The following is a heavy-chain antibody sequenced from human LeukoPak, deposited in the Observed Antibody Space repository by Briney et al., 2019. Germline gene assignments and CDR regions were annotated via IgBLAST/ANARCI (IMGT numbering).Heavy chain of an antibody. CDR2: VNIHGSGT. D-gene: IGHD6-13*01. CDR3: LAGYYYSQMDV. J-gene: IGHJ6*03. CDR1: GFTFSDYW. V-gene: IGHV3-74*01. Sequence: GGSLRLSCAASGFTFSDYWMHWVRQPPGKGLVWVARVNIHGSGTDYADSVKGRFTISRDDTENTLYLQMTSLRAEDTAVYYALAGYYYSQMDVWGKGTAVTVSS.